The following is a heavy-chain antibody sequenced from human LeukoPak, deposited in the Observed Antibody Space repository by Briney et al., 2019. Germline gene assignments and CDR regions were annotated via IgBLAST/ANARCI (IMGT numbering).Heavy chain of an antibody. D-gene: IGHD3-22*01. CDR2: IIPIFGTA. CDR3: ARMRTDYYDSSGYYPLWY. CDR1: GGTFSSYA. J-gene: IGHJ4*02. V-gene: IGHV1-69*13. Sequence: SVKVSCKASGGTFSSYAISWVRQAPGQGLEWMGGIIPIFGTANYAQKFQGRVTITADESTSTAYMELSSLRSEDTAVYYCARMRTDYYDSSGYYPLWYWGQGALVTVSS.